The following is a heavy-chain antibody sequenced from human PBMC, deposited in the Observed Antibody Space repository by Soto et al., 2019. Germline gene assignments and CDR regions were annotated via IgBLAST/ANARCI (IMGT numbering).Heavy chain of an antibody. D-gene: IGHD3-10*02. Sequence: VQLQESGPGMVKPSETLSLTCTVSGGSISSYYWSWIRQPPGKGLEWIGLIFYRGSTSYNPSLKSRVTISIDTSEYQFSLKLNSVTSADTAVYYCASMIGDPVTSFDSWGQGTLVAVSS. V-gene: IGHV4-59*01. CDR1: GGSISSYY. CDR2: IFYRGST. CDR3: ASMIGDPVTSFDS. J-gene: IGHJ5*01.